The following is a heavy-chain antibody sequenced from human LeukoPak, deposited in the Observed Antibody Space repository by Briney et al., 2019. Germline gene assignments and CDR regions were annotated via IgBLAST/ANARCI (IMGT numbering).Heavy chain of an antibody. V-gene: IGHV3-23*01. CDR3: ARGAEGIAATDSNFDY. D-gene: IGHD6-13*01. Sequence: GGSLRLSCAASGFTFSSYGMSWVRQAPGKGLEWISAIRGSGGSTYYADSVKGRFTISRDNSKNTLYLQMNSLRAEDTAVYYCARGAEGIAATDSNFDYWGQGTLVTVSS. CDR2: IRGSGGST. CDR1: GFTFSSYG. J-gene: IGHJ4*02.